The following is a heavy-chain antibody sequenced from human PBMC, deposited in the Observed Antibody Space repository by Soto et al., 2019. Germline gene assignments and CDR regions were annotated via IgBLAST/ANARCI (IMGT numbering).Heavy chain of an antibody. J-gene: IGHJ6*02. CDR2: IYSGGST. Sequence: GGSLRLSCADSGFTVSSNYLSWVRQAPGKGLECVSVIYSGGSTYYAASVRGRFTISRDNTKNTLSLQVKTLRAEDTAVYYCARDPPATRHGMDGWGQWTTVTVS. V-gene: IGHV3-53*01. CDR1: GFTVSSNY. CDR3: ARDPPATRHGMDG.